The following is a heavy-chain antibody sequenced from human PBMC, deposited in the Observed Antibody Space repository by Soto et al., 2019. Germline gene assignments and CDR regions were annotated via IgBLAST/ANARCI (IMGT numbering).Heavy chain of an antibody. J-gene: IGHJ5*02. CDR3: AKTRSSLEWPPFDP. CDR2: ISSSSSYT. CDR1: GFTFSDYY. D-gene: IGHD3-3*01. V-gene: IGHV3-11*06. Sequence: GGSLRLSCVASGFTFSDYYMSWIRQAPGKGLEWVSYISSSSSYTNYADSVKGRFTISRDNPKKTLYLQMNNLRPEDTAVYYCAKTRSSLEWPPFDPWGPGTLVTVSS.